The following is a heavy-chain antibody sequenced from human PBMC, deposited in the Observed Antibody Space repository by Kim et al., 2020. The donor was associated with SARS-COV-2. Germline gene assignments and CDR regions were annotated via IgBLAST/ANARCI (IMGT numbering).Heavy chain of an antibody. V-gene: IGHV1-2*02. J-gene: IGHJ4*02. CDR3: AREGNGFDY. CDR2: DGT. Sequence: DGTHYAQKCQGRVTMTRDTSISTAYMELSRLRSDDTAVYYCAREGNGFDYWGQGTLVTVSS.